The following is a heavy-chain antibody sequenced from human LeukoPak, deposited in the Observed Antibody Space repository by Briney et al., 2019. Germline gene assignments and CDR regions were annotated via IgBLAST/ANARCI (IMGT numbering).Heavy chain of an antibody. CDR2: ISGGGGST. V-gene: IGHV3-23*01. CDR3: AKDHSSFSYYYGMDV. Sequence: GGSLRLSCAASGFTFSSYAMSWVRQAPGKGLEWVSAISGGGGSTYYVDSVKGRFTISRDNSKNTLYLQMNSLRAEDTAVYYCAKDHSSFSYYYGMDVWGQGTTVTVSS. CDR1: GFTFSSYA. J-gene: IGHJ6*02. D-gene: IGHD3-22*01.